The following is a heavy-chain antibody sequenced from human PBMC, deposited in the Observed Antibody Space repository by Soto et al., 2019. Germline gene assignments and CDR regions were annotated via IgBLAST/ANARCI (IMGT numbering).Heavy chain of an antibody. J-gene: IGHJ6*02. CDR1: GGSISSSNW. CDR3: ARDRGSSSWYGDYYYGMDG. CDR2: IYHSGST. V-gene: IGHV4-4*02. Sequence: SETLSLTCAVSGGSISSSNWWSWVRQPPGKGLEWIGEIYHSGSTNYNPSLKSRVTISVDKSKNQFSLKLSSVTAADTAVYYCARDRGSSSWYGDYYYGMDGWGQATTVTVSS. D-gene: IGHD6-13*01.